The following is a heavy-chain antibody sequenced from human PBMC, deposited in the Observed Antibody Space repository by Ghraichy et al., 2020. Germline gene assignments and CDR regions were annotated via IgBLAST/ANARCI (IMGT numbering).Heavy chain of an antibody. CDR1: GFTFSSYA. J-gene: IGHJ4*02. CDR3: AKTSDHSSSWSHPEYYFDY. Sequence: GGSLRLSCAASGFTFSSYAMSWVRQAPGKGLEWVSAISGSGGSTYYADSVKGRFTISRDNSKNTLYLQMNSLRAEDTAVYYCAKTSDHSSSWSHPEYYFDYWGQGTLVTVSS. V-gene: IGHV3-23*01. D-gene: IGHD6-13*01. CDR2: ISGSGGST.